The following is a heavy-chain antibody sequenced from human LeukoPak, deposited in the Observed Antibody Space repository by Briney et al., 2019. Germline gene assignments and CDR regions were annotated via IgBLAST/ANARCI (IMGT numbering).Heavy chain of an antibody. Sequence: GGSLRLSCAASGFTFSSYAMSWVRQAPGKGLEWVSAISGSGGSTYYADSEKGRFTISRDNSKNTLYLQMNSLRAEDTAVYYCAKGVAAAVAFDYWGQGTLVTVSS. CDR3: AKGVAAAVAFDY. V-gene: IGHV3-23*01. CDR2: ISGSGGST. CDR1: GFTFSSYA. D-gene: IGHD6-13*01. J-gene: IGHJ4*02.